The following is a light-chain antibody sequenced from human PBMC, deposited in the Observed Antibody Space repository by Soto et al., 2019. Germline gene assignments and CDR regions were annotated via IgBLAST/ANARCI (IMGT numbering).Light chain of an antibody. Sequence: DIQMTQSPSTLSASVGDRVIITCRASQSSSSWLAWYQQKPGKAPKLLISDASSLESGVPSRFSGTGSGTEFTITITLLQPDGFAPYYFQQYNGYSQPFGQGNKVEIK. J-gene: IGKJ1*01. V-gene: IGKV1-5*01. CDR3: QQYNGYSQP. CDR2: DAS. CDR1: QSSSSW.